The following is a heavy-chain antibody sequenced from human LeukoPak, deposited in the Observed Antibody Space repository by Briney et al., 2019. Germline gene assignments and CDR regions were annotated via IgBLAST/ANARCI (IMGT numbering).Heavy chain of an antibody. CDR1: GFXFSSYS. CDR2: ISSSSSYI. CDR3: ARGPTGGFDY. J-gene: IGHJ4*02. D-gene: IGHD1-14*01. V-gene: IGHV3-21*01. Sequence: PGGSLRLSCAASGFXFSSYSINWVRQAPGKGLEWVSSISSSSSYIYYADSVKGRFTISRDNAKHSLYLQMNSLRAEDTAVYYCARGPTGGFDYWGQGTLVTVSS.